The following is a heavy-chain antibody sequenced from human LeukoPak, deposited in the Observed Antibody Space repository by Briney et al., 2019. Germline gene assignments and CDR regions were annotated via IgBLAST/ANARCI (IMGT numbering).Heavy chain of an antibody. Sequence: PSETLSLTCTVSGDSVSSDSYYWSWIRQPPGKGLEWIGYIYYSGTTKQNPSLKSRVTLSVDTSKNQLYLKLNSVIAADTAVYYCARDSRGYYDSSGYFDHWGQGTLVTVSS. CDR2: IYYSGTT. CDR1: GDSVSSDSYY. D-gene: IGHD3-22*01. CDR3: ARDSRGYYDSSGYFDH. V-gene: IGHV4-61*01. J-gene: IGHJ4*02.